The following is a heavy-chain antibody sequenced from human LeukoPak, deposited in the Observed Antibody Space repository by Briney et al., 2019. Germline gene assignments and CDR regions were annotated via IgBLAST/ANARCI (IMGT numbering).Heavy chain of an antibody. CDR2: IRYDVSNK. D-gene: IGHD3-16*01. CDR1: GFTFSSYG. CDR3: AKGHTGGAFDI. Sequence: GGSLRLSCAASGFTFSSYGMHWVRQAPGKGLEWVAFIRYDVSNKYYADSVKGRFTISRDNSKNTLYLQMNSLRAEDTAVYYCAKGHTGGAFDIWGQGTMVTVSS. V-gene: IGHV3-30*02. J-gene: IGHJ3*02.